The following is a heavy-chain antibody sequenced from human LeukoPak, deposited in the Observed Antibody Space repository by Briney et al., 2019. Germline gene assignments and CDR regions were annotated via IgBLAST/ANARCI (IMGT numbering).Heavy chain of an antibody. J-gene: IGHJ4*02. CDR1: GFTFSSYG. D-gene: IGHD3-3*01. Sequence: GGSLRLSCAASGFTFSSYGMHWVRQAPGKGLEWGAFIRYDGSNKYYADSVKGRFTISRDNSKNTLYLQMNSLRAEDTAVYYCAKAFHGNDFWSGYPSPFDYWGQGTLVTVSS. CDR2: IRYDGSNK. V-gene: IGHV3-30*02. CDR3: AKAFHGNDFWSGYPSPFDY.